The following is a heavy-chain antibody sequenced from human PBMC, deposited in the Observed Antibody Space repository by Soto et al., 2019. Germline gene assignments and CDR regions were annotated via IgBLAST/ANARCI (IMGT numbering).Heavy chain of an antibody. J-gene: IGHJ3*02. CDR3: EADYYDSSGYFRGNFDI. CDR2: ISSSGSTI. D-gene: IGHD3-22*01. Sequence: GSLRLSCAASGFTFSSYEMNWVRQAPGKGLEWVSYISSSGSTIYYADSVKGRFTISRDNAKNSLYLQMNSLRAEDTAVYYCEADYYDSSGYFRGNFDIWGQGTMVTVSS. V-gene: IGHV3-48*03. CDR1: GFTFSSYE.